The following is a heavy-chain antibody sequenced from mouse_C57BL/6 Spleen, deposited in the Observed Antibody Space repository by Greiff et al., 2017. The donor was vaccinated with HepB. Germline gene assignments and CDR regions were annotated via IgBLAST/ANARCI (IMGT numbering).Heavy chain of an antibody. J-gene: IGHJ4*01. D-gene: IGHD2-4*01. CDR1: GFTFSDFY. Sequence: DVMLVESGGGLVQSGRSLRLSCATSGFTFSDFYMEWVRQAPGKGLEWVAASRNKANDYTTEYSASVKGRFIVSRDTSQSILYLQMNALRAEDTAIYYCARDGLRGAMDYWGQGTSVTVSS. CDR2: SRNKANDYTT. V-gene: IGHV7-1*01. CDR3: ARDGLRGAMDY.